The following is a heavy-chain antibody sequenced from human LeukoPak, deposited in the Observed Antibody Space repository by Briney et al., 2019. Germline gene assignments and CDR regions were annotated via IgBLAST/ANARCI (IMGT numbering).Heavy chain of an antibody. CDR3: ARGMDSYGYDY. Sequence: GASVKVSCKASGYTFTSYDINWVRQATGQGLEWMGWMNPNSGNTGYAQKFQGRVTITRNTSISTAYMELSSLRFGDTAVYYCARGMDSYGYDYWGQGTLVTVSS. CDR1: GYTFTSYD. D-gene: IGHD5-18*01. CDR2: MNPNSGNT. V-gene: IGHV1-8*03. J-gene: IGHJ4*02.